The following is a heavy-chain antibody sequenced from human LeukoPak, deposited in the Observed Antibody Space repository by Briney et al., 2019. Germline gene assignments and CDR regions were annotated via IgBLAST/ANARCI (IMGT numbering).Heavy chain of an antibody. V-gene: IGHV1-69*04. CDR1: GGTFSSYA. CDR2: IIPILGTA. CDR3: ARDRDGYTYTAFDI. D-gene: IGHD5-24*01. J-gene: IGHJ3*02. Sequence: ASVKVSCKASGGTFSSYAISWVRQAPGQGLEWMGRIIPILGTANYAQKFQGRVTITADKSTSTAYMKLSSLRSEDTAVYYCARDRDGYTYTAFDIWGQGTMVTVSS.